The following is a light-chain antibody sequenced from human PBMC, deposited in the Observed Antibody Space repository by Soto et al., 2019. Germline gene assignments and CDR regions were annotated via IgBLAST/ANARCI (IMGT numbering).Light chain of an antibody. CDR3: QQYDTLPRT. Sequence: EIVLTQSPGTLSLSPGERATLSCRASQSVSSNYLAWYQQKRGQAPRLLIYGASSRATGIPTWFSGSGSGTDFTITISRLEPEDFAVYYCQQYDTLPRTFGQGTKVEI. CDR1: QSVSSNY. J-gene: IGKJ1*01. CDR2: GAS. V-gene: IGKV3-20*01.